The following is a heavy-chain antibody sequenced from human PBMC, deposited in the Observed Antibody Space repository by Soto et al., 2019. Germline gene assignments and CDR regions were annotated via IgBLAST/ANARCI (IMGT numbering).Heavy chain of an antibody. J-gene: IGHJ4*02. D-gene: IGHD2-21*02. CDR3: ARIHCGGDCYTDY. V-gene: IGHV4-59*01. Sequence: SETLSLTCTVSGGSISSYYWSWIRQPPGKGLEWIGYIYYSGSTNYNPSLKSRVTISVDTSKNQFSLKLSSVTAADTAVYYCARIHCGGDCYTDYWGQGTLVTVSS. CDR2: IYYSGST. CDR1: GGSISSYY.